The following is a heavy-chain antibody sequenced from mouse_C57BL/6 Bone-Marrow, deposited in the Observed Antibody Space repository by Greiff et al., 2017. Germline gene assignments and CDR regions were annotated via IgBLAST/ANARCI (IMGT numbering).Heavy chain of an antibody. CDR1: GYTFTSYW. CDR3: ASSRGPYGYGGGCARDY. V-gene: IGHV1-7*01. Sequence: QVHVKQSGAELAKPGASVKLSCKASGYTFTSYWMHWVKQRPGQGLEWIGYINPSSGYTKYNQKFKDKATLTADKSSSTAYMQLSSLTYEDSAVYYCASSRGPYGYGGGCARDYWGQGTSVTVSS. D-gene: IGHD2-2*01. J-gene: IGHJ4*01. CDR2: INPSSGYT.